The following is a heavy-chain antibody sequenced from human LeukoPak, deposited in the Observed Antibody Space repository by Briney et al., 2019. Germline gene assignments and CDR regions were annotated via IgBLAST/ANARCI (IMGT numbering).Heavy chain of an antibody. V-gene: IGHV3-30*02. Sequence: GGSLRLSCAASGFTFSSYGMHWVRQAPGKGLEWVAFIRYDGSNKYYADSVKGRFTISRDNAKKSLYLQMNSLRVEDTAVYYCAKTTVTPPYYMDVWGKGTTVTVSS. J-gene: IGHJ6*03. CDR3: AKTTVTPPYYMDV. D-gene: IGHD4-11*01. CDR1: GFTFSSYG. CDR2: IRYDGSNK.